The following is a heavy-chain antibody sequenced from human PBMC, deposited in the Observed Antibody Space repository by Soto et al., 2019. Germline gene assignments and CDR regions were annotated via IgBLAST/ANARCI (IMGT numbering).Heavy chain of an antibody. Sequence: QVQLVQSGADVKKPGSSVRVSCKASGGSFNSHSFSWVRQAPGQGLEWVGTIIPIFNTSTYAERFQGRVTITADASTSTAYMDLSSLTSEASAVYYCATDDTVMVGADSAFDIWGQGTMVTVSS. CDR3: ATDDTVMVGADSAFDI. D-gene: IGHD4-17*01. CDR1: GGSFNSHS. V-gene: IGHV1-69*18. CDR2: IIPIFNTS. J-gene: IGHJ3*02.